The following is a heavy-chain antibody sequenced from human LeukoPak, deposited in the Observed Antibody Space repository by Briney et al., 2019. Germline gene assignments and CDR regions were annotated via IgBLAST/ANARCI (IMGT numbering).Heavy chain of an antibody. V-gene: IGHV1-18*01. CDR1: GYTFTSYG. Sequence: GASVKVSCKASGYTFTSYGISWVRQAPGQGLEWMGWISAYNGNTNYAQKLQGRVTMTTDTSTSTAYMELRSLRSDDTAVYYCARVGYYDSSGYYYYYYYMDVWGKGTTVTVSS. D-gene: IGHD3-22*01. J-gene: IGHJ6*03. CDR3: ARVGYYDSSGYYYYYYYMDV. CDR2: ISAYNGNT.